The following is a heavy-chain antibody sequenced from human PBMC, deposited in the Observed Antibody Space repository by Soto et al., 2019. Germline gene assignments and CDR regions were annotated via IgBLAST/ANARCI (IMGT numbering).Heavy chain of an antibody. CDR3: AREGDGYFDY. V-gene: IGHV3-23*01. D-gene: IGHD3-10*01. CDR2: ISGSGSSK. Sequence: GGSLRLSCAASGFTFSSYAMSWVRQAPGKGLEWVSAISGSGSSKYYADSVKGRFTISRDNAKNTLYLQMNSLRAEDTAVYYCAREGDGYFDYWGQGTLVTVSS. J-gene: IGHJ4*02. CDR1: GFTFSSYA.